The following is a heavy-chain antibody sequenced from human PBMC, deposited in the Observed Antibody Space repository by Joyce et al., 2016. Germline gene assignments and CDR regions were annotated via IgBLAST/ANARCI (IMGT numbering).Heavy chain of an antibody. CDR1: GVSISNSTYS. V-gene: IGHV4-39*01. D-gene: IGHD3-3*01. Sequence: QMQLQESGPGLVKPSETLSLTCSVSGVSISNSTYSWGWIRQHPGKGLEWIGSIHYSGSAYYNPSLKSRVTISVDTSKQQFSVRLSSVTAADTAVYYCARQTFYDFWSGPYGWFDPWGQGTLVTVSS. CDR2: IHYSGSA. CDR3: ARQTFYDFWSGPYGWFDP. J-gene: IGHJ5*02.